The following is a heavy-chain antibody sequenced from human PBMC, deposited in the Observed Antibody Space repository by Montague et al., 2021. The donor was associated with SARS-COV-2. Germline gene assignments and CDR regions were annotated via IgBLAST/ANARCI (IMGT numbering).Heavy chain of an antibody. Sequence: TLSLTCTVSGGSISSASYYRSWIRQPAGKGLEWIGHIYSTVITNYNPSLKSRVTISVDLSKNQFSLKMTSVTAADTAVYYCARDPHDYGWFDPGGQGTRVPV. D-gene: IGHD4-17*01. J-gene: IGHJ5*02. CDR3: ARDPHDYGWFDP. V-gene: IGHV4-61*09. CDR2: IYSTVIT. CDR1: GGSISSASYY.